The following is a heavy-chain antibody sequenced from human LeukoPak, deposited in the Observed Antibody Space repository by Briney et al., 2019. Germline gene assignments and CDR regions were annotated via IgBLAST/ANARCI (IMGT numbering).Heavy chain of an antibody. CDR1: GGSISSYY. CDR2: IYTSGST. V-gene: IGHV4-4*07. Sequence: SETLSLTCTVSGGSISSYYWSWIRQSAGKGLEWIGRIYTSGSTNYNPSLKSRVTMSVDTSKNQFSLKLSSVTAADTAVYYCARVSLTKPHFDYWGQGTLVTVSS. J-gene: IGHJ4*02. CDR3: ARVSLTKPHFDY.